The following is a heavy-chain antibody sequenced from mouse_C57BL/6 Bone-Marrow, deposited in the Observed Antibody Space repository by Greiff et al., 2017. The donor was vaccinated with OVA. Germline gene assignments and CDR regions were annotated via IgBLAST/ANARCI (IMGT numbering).Heavy chain of an antibody. CDR1: GYTFTSYW. Sequence: QVQLQQPGTKLVKPGASVKLSCKASGYTFTSYWMHWVKQRPGQGLEWIGNINPSNGGTNYNEKFKSKATLTVDKSSSTAYMQLSSLTSEDSAVYYCARGGDGYYLPAWFAYWGQGTLVTVSA. D-gene: IGHD2-3*01. CDR3: ARGGDGYYLPAWFAY. V-gene: IGHV1-53*01. J-gene: IGHJ3*01. CDR2: INPSNGGT.